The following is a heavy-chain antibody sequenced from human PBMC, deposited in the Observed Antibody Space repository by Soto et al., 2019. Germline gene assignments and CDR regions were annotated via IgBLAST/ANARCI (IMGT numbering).Heavy chain of an antibody. J-gene: IGHJ4*02. CDR2: MYYSGTT. CDR3: ALGVAVAGLDY. V-gene: IGHV4-31*03. D-gene: IGHD6-19*01. Sequence: SETLSLTCTVSGDSLSSGGYSWSWIRQHPVKGLEWIAYMYYSGTTYYNPSLKSRLTMSVDKSNHQFSLNLTSVTAADTAIYYCALGVAVAGLDYWGQGILVTVSS. CDR1: GDSLSSGGYS.